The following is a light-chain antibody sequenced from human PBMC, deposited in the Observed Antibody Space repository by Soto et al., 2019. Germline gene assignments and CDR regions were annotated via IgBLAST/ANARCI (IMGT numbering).Light chain of an antibody. J-gene: IGLJ3*02. CDR1: SSDVGAYNY. CDR2: EVT. Sequence: QSVLTQPPSASGSPGQSVTISCTGTSSDVGAYNYVSWYQQHGGKAPKLVIYEVTKRPSGVPDRFSGSKSANTASLTVSGLQAEDEADYYCSSFASSNTWVFGGGTKLTVL. CDR3: SSFASSNTWV. V-gene: IGLV2-8*01.